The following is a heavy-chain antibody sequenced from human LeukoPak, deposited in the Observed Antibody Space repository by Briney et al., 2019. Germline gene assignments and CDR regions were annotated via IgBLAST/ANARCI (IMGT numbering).Heavy chain of an antibody. CDR1: GFTFSSYS. CDR3: ALNYDILTGYLDY. D-gene: IGHD3-9*01. V-gene: IGHV3-21*01. J-gene: IGHJ4*02. Sequence: AGGSLRLSCAASGFTFSSYSMNWARQAPGKGLEWVSSISSSSSYIYYADSVKGRFTISRDNAKNSLYLQMNSLRAEDTAVYYCALNYDILTGYLDYWGQGTLVTVSS. CDR2: ISSSSSYI.